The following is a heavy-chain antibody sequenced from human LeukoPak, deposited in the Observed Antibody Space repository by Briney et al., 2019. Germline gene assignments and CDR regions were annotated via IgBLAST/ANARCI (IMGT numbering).Heavy chain of an antibody. V-gene: IGHV1-46*01. J-gene: IGHJ4*02. CDR3: ARDRHCSGGSCYSIDY. Sequence: ASVKVSCKASGYTFTSYYMHWVRQAPGQGLEWMGIINPSGGSTSYAQKLQGRVTMTTDTSTSTAYMELRSLRSDDTAVYYCARDRHCSGGSCYSIDYWGQGTLVTVSS. CDR1: GYTFTSYY. CDR2: INPSGGST. D-gene: IGHD2-15*01.